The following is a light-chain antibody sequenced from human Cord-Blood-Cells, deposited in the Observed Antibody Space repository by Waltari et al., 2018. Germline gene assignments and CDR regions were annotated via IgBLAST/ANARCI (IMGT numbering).Light chain of an antibody. CDR2: GNS. Sequence: QSVLTQPPSVSGAPGQRVTRSCPGRSSNIRAGSDVHWYQQLPGTAPKLLIYGNSNRPSGVPDRFSGSKSGTSASLAITGLQAEDEAYYYCQSYDSSLSGVVFGGWTKLTVL. CDR1: SSNIRAGSD. J-gene: IGLJ2*01. CDR3: QSYDSSLSGVV. V-gene: IGLV1-40*01.